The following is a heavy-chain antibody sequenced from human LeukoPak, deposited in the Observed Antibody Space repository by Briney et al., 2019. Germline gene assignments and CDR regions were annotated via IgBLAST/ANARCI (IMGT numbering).Heavy chain of an antibody. V-gene: IGHV4-39*01. CDR1: GGSISSSSYS. Sequence: PSETLSLTCTVSGGSISSSSYSWGWIRQPPGKGLEWIGSVSHSGSINYDPSLKNRVTISVDTSKNQFSLKLSSVTAADTAVYYCAGRVLMVYFNWFDPWGQGTLVTVSS. J-gene: IGHJ5*02. D-gene: IGHD2-8*01. CDR2: VSHSGSI. CDR3: AGRVLMVYFNWFDP.